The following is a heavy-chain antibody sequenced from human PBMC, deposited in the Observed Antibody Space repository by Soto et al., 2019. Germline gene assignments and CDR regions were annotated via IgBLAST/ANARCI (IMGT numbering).Heavy chain of an antibody. CDR1: GFTFSSYG. Sequence: GGSLRLSCAASGFTFSSYGMHWVRQAPGKGLEWVAVISYDGSNKYYADSVKGRFTISRDNSKNTLYLQMDSLRAEDTAVYYCAKDFGITVLDYWGQGTLVTVSS. D-gene: IGHD1-20*01. J-gene: IGHJ4*02. CDR2: ISYDGSNK. CDR3: AKDFGITVLDY. V-gene: IGHV3-30*18.